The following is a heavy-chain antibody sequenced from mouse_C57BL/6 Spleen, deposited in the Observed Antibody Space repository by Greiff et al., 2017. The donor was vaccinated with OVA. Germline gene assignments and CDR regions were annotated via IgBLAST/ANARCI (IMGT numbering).Heavy chain of an antibody. CDR3: ARGGTAQALYAMDY. D-gene: IGHD3-2*02. Sequence: EVQLQQSGPELVKPGASVKIPCKASGYTFTDYNMDWVKQSHGKSLEWIGDINPNNGGTNYNQKFKGKATLTVDKSSSTAYMELRSLTSEDTAVYYCARGGTAQALYAMDYWGQGTSVTVSS. CDR1: GYTFTDYN. J-gene: IGHJ4*01. V-gene: IGHV1-18*01. CDR2: INPNNGGT.